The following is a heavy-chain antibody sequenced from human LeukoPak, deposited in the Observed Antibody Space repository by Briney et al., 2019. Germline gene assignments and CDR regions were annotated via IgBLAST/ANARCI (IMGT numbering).Heavy chain of an antibody. Sequence: GGSLRLSCAASGFTFSNAWMSWVRRAPGKGLECVGRIKSKTDGGTTDYAAPVKGRFTISRDDSKNTLYLQMNSLKTEDTAVYYCTTEAAAGTGWFDPWGQGTLVTVSS. CDR3: TTEAAAGTGWFDP. D-gene: IGHD6-13*01. J-gene: IGHJ5*02. CDR1: GFTFSNAW. V-gene: IGHV3-15*01. CDR2: IKSKTDGGTT.